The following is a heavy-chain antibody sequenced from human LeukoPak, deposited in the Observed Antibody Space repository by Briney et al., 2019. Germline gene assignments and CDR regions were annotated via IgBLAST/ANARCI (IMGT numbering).Heavy chain of an antibody. D-gene: IGHD4-11*01. J-gene: IGHJ3*02. Sequence: GSLRLSCAASGFIFSNYVMSWVRQAPGKGLEWVSAISGSGANTYYADSVKGRFTISRDNSKNTLYLQMNSLRAEDAAVYYCANEYSKGDIWGQGTMVTVSS. CDR1: GFIFSNYV. V-gene: IGHV3-23*01. CDR2: ISGSGANT. CDR3: ANEYSKGDI.